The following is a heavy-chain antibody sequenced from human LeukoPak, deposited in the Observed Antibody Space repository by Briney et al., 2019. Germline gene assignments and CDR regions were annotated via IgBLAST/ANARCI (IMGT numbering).Heavy chain of an antibody. CDR1: QFTFSSHW. D-gene: IGHD3-22*01. J-gene: IGHJ4*02. Sequence: GGSLRLSCVASQFTFSSHWMTWVRQAPGKGLELVAKIKEDGSDNYYVDSVKGRFTISRDNAKNSLYLQMNSLRAEDTAVYYCARDPTYYYDSSGYYPFDYWGQGTLVTVSS. V-gene: IGHV3-7*01. CDR2: IKEDGSDN. CDR3: ARDPTYYYDSSGYYPFDY.